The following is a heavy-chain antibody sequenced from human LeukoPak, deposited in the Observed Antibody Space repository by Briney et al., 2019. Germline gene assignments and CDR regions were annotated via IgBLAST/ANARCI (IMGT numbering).Heavy chain of an antibody. J-gene: IGHJ4*02. CDR3: ARVSYSGSSTSCTGDY. CDR1: GFTFSSYS. V-gene: IGHV3-21*01. Sequence: QPGGSLRLSCAASGFTFSSYSLNWVRQAPGKGLEWVSSISSSSSYIYYADSVKGRFTISRDNAKNSLYLQMNSLRAEDTAVYYCARVSYSGSSTSCTGDYWGQGTLVTVSS. D-gene: IGHD2-2*01. CDR2: ISSSSSYI.